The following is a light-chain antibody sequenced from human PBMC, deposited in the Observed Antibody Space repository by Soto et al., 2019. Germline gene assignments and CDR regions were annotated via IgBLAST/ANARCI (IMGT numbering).Light chain of an antibody. J-gene: IGLJ1*01. CDR3: SSYAGSKMGV. CDR1: NSDVGRYKF. CDR2: EVT. V-gene: IGLV2-8*01. Sequence: QSVLTQPPSASGSPGQSLTTSCTGTNSDVGRYKFVSWYQQHPGKAPKLIIYEVTQRPSGVPDRFSASKSGNTASLTVSGLQAEDEADYYCSSYAGSKMGVFGTGTKVTVL.